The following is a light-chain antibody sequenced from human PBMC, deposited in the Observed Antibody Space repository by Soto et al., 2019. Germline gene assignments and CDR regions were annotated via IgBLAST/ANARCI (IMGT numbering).Light chain of an antibody. CDR1: QSVSSY. CDR3: QQYDTWPQT. Sequence: EIVLTQSPATLSLSPGERATLSCRASQSVSSYLAWYQQKPGQAPRLLIYDASNRATGIPARFSGSGSGTDFTLTISSLEPEDFGVYWCQQYDTWPQTFGQGTRLEIK. V-gene: IGKV3-11*01. CDR2: DAS. J-gene: IGKJ2*01.